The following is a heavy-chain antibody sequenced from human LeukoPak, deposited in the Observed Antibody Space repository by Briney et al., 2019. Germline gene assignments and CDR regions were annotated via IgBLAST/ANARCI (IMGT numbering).Heavy chain of an antibody. CDR3: ATGPTYYYDSSGARTEGY. V-gene: IGHV1-24*01. J-gene: IGHJ4*02. CDR2: FDPEDGET. Sequence: ASVKVSCKVSGYTLTELSMHWVRQAPGKGLEWMGGFDPEDGETIYAQKFQGRVTMTEDTSTDTAYMELSSLRSEDTAVYYCATGPTYYYDSSGARTEGYWGQGTLVTVPS. CDR1: GYTLTELS. D-gene: IGHD3-22*01.